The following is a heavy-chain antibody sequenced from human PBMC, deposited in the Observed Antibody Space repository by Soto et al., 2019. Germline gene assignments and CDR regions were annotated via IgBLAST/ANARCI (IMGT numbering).Heavy chain of an antibody. V-gene: IGHV4-31*01. CDR3: ARDRVSTVVRGVTEEYYYGMDV. D-gene: IGHD3-10*01. Sequence: SETLSLTSTVAGGSISSGGYYWSWIRQHPGKGLEWIGYIYYSGSTYYNPSLKSPVTISVDTSKNQFSLKLSSVTAADTAVYYCARDRVSTVVRGVTEEYYYGMDVWGQGTTVTVSS. CDR1: GGSISSGGYY. J-gene: IGHJ6*02. CDR2: IYYSGST.